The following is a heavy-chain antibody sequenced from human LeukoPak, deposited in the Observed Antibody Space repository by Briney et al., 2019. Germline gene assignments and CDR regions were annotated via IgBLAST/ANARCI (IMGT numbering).Heavy chain of an antibody. CDR1: GGSFSGYY. CDR3: ARESGRYSADAFDI. Sequence: PSETLSLTCAVYGGSFSGYYWSWIRQPPGKGLEWIGYVYNSGSTYYNPSLKSRFTISIDTSKNHFSLRLSSVTAADTAVYYCARESGRYSADAFDIWGQGTMVTVSS. V-gene: IGHV4-59*12. D-gene: IGHD1-26*01. CDR2: VYNSGST. J-gene: IGHJ3*02.